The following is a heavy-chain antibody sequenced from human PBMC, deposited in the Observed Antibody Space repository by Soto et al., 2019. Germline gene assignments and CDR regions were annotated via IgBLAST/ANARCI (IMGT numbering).Heavy chain of an antibody. V-gene: IGHV4-30-2*01. D-gene: IGHD5-18*01. Sequence: SATLSLTCAVSGGSISSGGYSWSWIRQPPGKGLEWIGYIYHSGSTYYNPSLKSRVTISVDRSKNQFSLKLSSVTAADTAVYYCARGADGYGYVRGDYYYGMDVWGQGTTVTVSS. J-gene: IGHJ6*02. CDR2: IYHSGST. CDR1: GGSISSGGYS. CDR3: ARGADGYGYVRGDYYYGMDV.